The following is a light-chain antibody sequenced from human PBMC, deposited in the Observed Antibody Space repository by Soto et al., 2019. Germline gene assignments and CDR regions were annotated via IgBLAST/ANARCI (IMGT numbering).Light chain of an antibody. CDR2: DVS. V-gene: IGKV1-5*01. J-gene: IGKJ1*01. CDR3: QQCNTFWT. Sequence: DIQMTQSHSTLSASVGDRVIITCRASQTIGSWLAWYQQKPGKAPKLLIYDVSSLESGVPSRFSGSGSGTEFTLTISSLQPDDSATYYCQQCNTFWTFGQGTKVDIK. CDR1: QTIGSW.